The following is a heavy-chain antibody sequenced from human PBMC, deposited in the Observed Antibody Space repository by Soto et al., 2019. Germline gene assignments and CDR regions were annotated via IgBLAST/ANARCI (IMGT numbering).Heavy chain of an antibody. CDR1: GYRFATYW. CDR2: IFPGDYHT. CDR3: ARRRRDISTCSPGTLDY. D-gene: IGHD3-9*01. V-gene: IGHV5-51*01. J-gene: IGHJ4*02. Sequence: ESLKISCYGSGYRFATYWIGWVRQMPGKRLEWMGIIFPGDYHTRFSPSVHSQVTISADKSISTAYLQWSSLKASDTALSYCARRRRDISTCSPGTLDYWGQGTVVTVSS.